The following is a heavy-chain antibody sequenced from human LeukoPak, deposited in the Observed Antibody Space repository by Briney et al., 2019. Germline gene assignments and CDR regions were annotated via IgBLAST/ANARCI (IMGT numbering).Heavy chain of an antibody. CDR2: IYYSGST. J-gene: IGHJ4*02. Sequence: PSETLSLTCTVSGGSISSSSYYWGWIRQPPGKGLEWIGSIYYSGSTYYNPSLKSRVTISADTSKNQFSLKLSSVTAADTAVYYCARRITFGGVIVFDYWGQGTLVTVSS. CDR1: GGSISSSSYY. CDR3: ARRITFGGVIVFDY. V-gene: IGHV4-39*01. D-gene: IGHD3-16*02.